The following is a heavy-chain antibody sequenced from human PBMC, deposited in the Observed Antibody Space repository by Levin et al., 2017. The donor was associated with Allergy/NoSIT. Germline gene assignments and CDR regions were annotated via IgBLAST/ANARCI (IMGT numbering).Heavy chain of an antibody. CDR1: GFTFSTYW. Sequence: PGGSLRLSCAASGFTFSTYWMHWVRQAPGKGLVWVSRINSDGTSTTYADSVKGRFTISRGSAKNTLYLQMNSLRAEDTAVYYCASAYVLFDGLYYWGQGTLVTVSS. D-gene: IGHD2-15*01. J-gene: IGHJ4*02. CDR3: ASAYVLFDGLYY. CDR2: INSDGTST. V-gene: IGHV3-74*01.